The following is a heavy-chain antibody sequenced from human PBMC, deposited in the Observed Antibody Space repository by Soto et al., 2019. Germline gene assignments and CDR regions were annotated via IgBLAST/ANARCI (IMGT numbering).Heavy chain of an antibody. D-gene: IGHD3-22*01. J-gene: IGHJ4*02. CDR3: AKDYHHYDSSGYDY. V-gene: IGHV3-23*01. CDR2: ISGSGGST. CDR1: GFTFAAYA. Sequence: EVQLLESGGGLVQPGGSLRLSCAASGFTFAAYAMSWVRQAPGKGLEWVSGISGSGGSTYYADSVKGRFTISRDTSRDTLFLQMNSLRAEDTAVYYCAKDYHHYDSSGYDYWGQGTLVTVSS.